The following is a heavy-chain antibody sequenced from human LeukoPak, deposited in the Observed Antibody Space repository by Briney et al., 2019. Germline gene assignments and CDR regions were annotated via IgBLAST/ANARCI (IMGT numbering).Heavy chain of an antibody. J-gene: IGHJ5*01. CDR1: GDSIRNYY. D-gene: IGHD3-10*01. CDR3: ARATYGSGSYYVVNFDS. V-gene: IGHV4-59*01. CDR2: VYHSGNT. Sequence: SETLSLTCTVSGDSIRNYYWNWIRQPPGKGLEWIGYVYHSGNTNYNPSLKSRLTMSIDTSTNQFSLKLSSVTTADTAVYYCARATYGSGSYYVVNFDSWGQGNL.